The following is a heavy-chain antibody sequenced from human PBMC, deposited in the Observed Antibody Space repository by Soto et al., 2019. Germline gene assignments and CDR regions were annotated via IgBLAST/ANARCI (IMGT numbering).Heavy chain of an antibody. Sequence: GGSISSSSDYWGWIRQPPGKGLEWIGSIYYSGSTYYNPSPKSRVTIPVDTSKNQFSLKLSSVTAADTAVYYCVGSSTRSIIYYFDYWGQGTPVTVSS. J-gene: IGHJ4*02. D-gene: IGHD2-2*01. CDR1: GGSISSSSDY. CDR3: VGSSTRSIIYYFDY. CDR2: IYYSGST. V-gene: IGHV4-39*01.